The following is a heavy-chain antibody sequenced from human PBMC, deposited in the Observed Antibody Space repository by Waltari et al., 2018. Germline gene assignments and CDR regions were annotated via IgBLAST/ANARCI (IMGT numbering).Heavy chain of an antibody. V-gene: IGHV1-24*01. CDR3: ATDLERQGSGSRR. D-gene: IGHD1-26*01. J-gene: IGHJ4*02. CDR1: GYTLTELS. Sequence: QVQLVQSGAEVKKPGASVKVSCKVSGYTLTELSMHWVRQAPGKGLEWMGGFVPEDGETIYAQKFQGGVTMTEETSTDTAYMELSSLRSEDTAVYYCATDLERQGSGSRRWGQGTLVTVSS. CDR2: FVPEDGET.